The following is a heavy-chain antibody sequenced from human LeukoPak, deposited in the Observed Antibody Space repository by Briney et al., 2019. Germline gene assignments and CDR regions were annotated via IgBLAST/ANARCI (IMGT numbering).Heavy chain of an antibody. CDR1: GFTFSTYA. J-gene: IGHJ4*02. CDR3: VRSGYYFDSSGYYMADC. D-gene: IGHD3-22*01. V-gene: IGHV3-23*01. Sequence: GGSLRLSCAASGFTFSTYAMSWVRQAPGKGLECVSALSGNGNTIYYADSVKGRFTISRDNSKNTLFLQLNSLRAEDTAVYYCVRSGYYFDSSGYYMADCWGQGTLVTVSS. CDR2: LSGNGNTI.